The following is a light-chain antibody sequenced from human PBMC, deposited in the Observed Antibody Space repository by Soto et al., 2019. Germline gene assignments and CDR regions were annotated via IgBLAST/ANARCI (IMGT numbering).Light chain of an antibody. V-gene: IGKV1-5*01. CDR2: DAS. Sequence: DIQMTQSPSTLSASVGDRVTITCRASQSISSWLAWYQQKPGKAPKLLIYDASSLESGVPSRVSGSGSGTEFTLTIDSLQPDDFAVYYCQQYGSSPQTFGQGTKVDIK. CDR1: QSISSW. CDR3: QQYGSSPQT. J-gene: IGKJ1*01.